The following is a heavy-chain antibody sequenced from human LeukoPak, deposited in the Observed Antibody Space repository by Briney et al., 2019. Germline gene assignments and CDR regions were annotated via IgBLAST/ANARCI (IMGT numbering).Heavy chain of an antibody. CDR2: IYYTGST. D-gene: IGHD5-12*01. CDR1: GGSISSYY. Sequence: ASETLSLTCTVSGGSISSYYWSWIRQPPGKGLEWIGYIYYTGSTNYNPSLKSRVTISIDTSKNQFSLKLTSVTSADTAVFYCARGRGYSGYAYEYWGQGTLVTVSS. V-gene: IGHV4-59*01. J-gene: IGHJ4*02. CDR3: ARGRGYSGYAYEY.